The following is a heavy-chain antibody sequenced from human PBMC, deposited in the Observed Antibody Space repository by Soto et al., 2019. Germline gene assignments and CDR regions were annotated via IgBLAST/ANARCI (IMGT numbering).Heavy chain of an antibody. CDR2: INAGNGNT. Sequence: ASVKVSCKAPGYTFTSYAMHWVRQAPGQRLEWMGWINAGNGNTKYSQKFQGRVTITRDTSASTAYMELSSLRSEDTAAYYCARVIQLWLEVNWFDPWGQGTLVTVSS. CDR1: GYTFTSYA. J-gene: IGHJ5*02. D-gene: IGHD5-18*01. V-gene: IGHV1-3*01. CDR3: ARVIQLWLEVNWFDP.